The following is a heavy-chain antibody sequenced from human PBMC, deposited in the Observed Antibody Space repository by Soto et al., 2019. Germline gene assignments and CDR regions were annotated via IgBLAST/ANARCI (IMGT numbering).Heavy chain of an antibody. CDR2: IWYDGSNK. J-gene: IGHJ6*02. CDR3: ARDRIFYGSGSYYLYYYYGMDV. CDR1: GFTFSSYG. V-gene: IGHV3-33*01. D-gene: IGHD3-10*01. Sequence: GGSLRLSCAASGFTFSSYGMHWVRQAPGKGLEWVAVIWYDGSNKYYADSVKGRFTISRDNSKNTLYLQMNSLRAEDTAVYYCARDRIFYGSGSYYLYYYYGMDVWGQGTTVTVSS.